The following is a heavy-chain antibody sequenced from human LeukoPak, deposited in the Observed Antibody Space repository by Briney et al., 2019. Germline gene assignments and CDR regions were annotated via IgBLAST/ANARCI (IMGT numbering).Heavy chain of an antibody. V-gene: IGHV1-2*02. CDR2: INPNSGGT. CDR1: GYTFTGYY. J-gene: IGHJ5*02. Sequence: ASVKVSCKASGYTFTGYYMHWVRQAPGQGLEWMGWINPNSGGTNYAQKFQGRVTMTRDTSISTAYMELSRLRSDDTAVYYCARLYSSSSWVVRNPWGQGTLVTVSS. D-gene: IGHD6-6*01. CDR3: ARLYSSSSWVVRNP.